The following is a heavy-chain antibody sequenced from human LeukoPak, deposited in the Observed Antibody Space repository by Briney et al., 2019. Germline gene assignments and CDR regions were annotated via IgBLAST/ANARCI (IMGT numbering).Heavy chain of an antibody. CDR2: ISGSGGST. CDR3: AKDAFGGVIVLFDY. CDR1: GFTFSSYA. Sequence: QSGGSLRLSCAASGFTFSSYAMSWVRQTPGKGLEWVSAISGSGGSTYYADSVKGRFTISRDNSKNTLYLQMNSLRAEDTAVYYCAKDAFGGVIVLFDYWGQGTLVTVSS. J-gene: IGHJ4*02. V-gene: IGHV3-23*01. D-gene: IGHD3-16*02.